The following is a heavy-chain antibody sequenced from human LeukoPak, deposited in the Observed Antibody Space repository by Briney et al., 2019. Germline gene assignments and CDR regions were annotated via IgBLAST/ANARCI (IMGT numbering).Heavy chain of an antibody. V-gene: IGHV1-69*05. CDR1: GGTFSSYA. CDR2: IIPIFGTA. J-gene: IGHJ6*03. Sequence: SVKVSCKASGGTFSSYAISWVRQAPGQGLEWMGGIIPIFGTANYAQKFQGRVTITRNTSISTAYMEVSSLRYEDTAVYYCARRAVDNSYYYYMDVWGKGTTVTVSS. CDR3: ARRAVDNSYYYYMDV. D-gene: IGHD6-19*01.